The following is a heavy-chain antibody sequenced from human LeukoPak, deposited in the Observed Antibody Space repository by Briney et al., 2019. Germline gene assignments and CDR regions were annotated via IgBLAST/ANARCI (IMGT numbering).Heavy chain of an antibody. D-gene: IGHD1-26*01. CDR1: GFTFSNYG. J-gene: IGHJ4*02. V-gene: IGHV3-30*02. CDR2: IRYDGSDK. Sequence: GGSLRLSCAASGFTFSNYGIHWVRQAPGKGLEWVAFIRYDGSDKYYADSVKGRFTISRDNAKNTLYLQMNSLRAEDTAVYYCARGATYAYYQDYWGQGTLVTVSS. CDR3: ARGATYAYYQDY.